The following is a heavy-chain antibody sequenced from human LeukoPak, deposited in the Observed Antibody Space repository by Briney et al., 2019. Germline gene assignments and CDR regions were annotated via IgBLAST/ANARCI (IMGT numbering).Heavy chain of an antibody. V-gene: IGHV3-21*01. CDR2: ISSSSSYI. CDR1: GFTFSSYS. J-gene: IGHJ4*02. D-gene: IGHD2-15*01. CDR3: ARAGAAAPRGSDY. Sequence: GGSLRLSCAASGFTFSSYSMNWVRQAPGKGLEWVSSISSSSSYIYYAASVKGRFTISRDNAKNSLYLQMNSLSAEDTAVYYCARAGAAAPRGSDYWGQGTLVTVSS.